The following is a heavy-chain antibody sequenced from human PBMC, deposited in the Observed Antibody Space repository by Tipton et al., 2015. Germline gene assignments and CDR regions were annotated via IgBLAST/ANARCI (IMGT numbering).Heavy chain of an antibody. V-gene: IGHV3-23*01. Sequence: GSLRLSCAASGFTFSYYDMSWVRQAPGKGLEWVSAISGSGGGTYYADSVKGRFTISRDNSKNTLYLQMNSLRAEDTAIYYCKSREIGRVDYWGQGTLVTVSP. CDR1: GFTFSYYD. D-gene: IGHD3-10*01. J-gene: IGHJ4*02. CDR3: KSREIGRVDY. CDR2: ISGSGGGT.